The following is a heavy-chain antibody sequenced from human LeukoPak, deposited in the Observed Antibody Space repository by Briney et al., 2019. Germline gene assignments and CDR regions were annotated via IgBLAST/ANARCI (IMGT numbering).Heavy chain of an antibody. CDR1: GYSISSAYY. V-gene: IGHV4-30-4*08. D-gene: IGHD3-10*01. J-gene: IGHJ3*02. Sequence: SETLSLTCTVSGYSISSAYYWGWIRQPPGKGLEWIGYIYYSGSTYYNPSLKSRVTISVDTSKNQFSLKLSSVTAADTAVYYCARTYYYGSGSTAGDAFDIWGQGTMVTVSS. CDR2: IYYSGST. CDR3: ARTYYYGSGSTAGDAFDI.